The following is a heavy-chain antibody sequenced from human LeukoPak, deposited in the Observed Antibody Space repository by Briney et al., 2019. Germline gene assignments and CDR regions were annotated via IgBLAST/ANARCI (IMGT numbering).Heavy chain of an antibody. CDR1: VTFSNAW. V-gene: IGHV3-15*01. J-gene: IGHJ4*02. CDR3: TTDSVEMATTFVDY. CDR2: IKSKTDGGTT. Sequence: PGGSLRLSCAASVTFSNAWMNWVRQAPGKGLGWVGRIKSKTDGGTTDYAAPVKGRFTISRDDSKNTLYLQMNSLKTEDTAVYYCTTDSVEMATTFVDYWGQGTLVTVSS. D-gene: IGHD5-24*01.